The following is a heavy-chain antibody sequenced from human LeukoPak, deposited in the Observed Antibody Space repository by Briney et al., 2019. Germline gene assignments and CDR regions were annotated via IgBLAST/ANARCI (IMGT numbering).Heavy chain of an antibody. CDR2: IYYSGST. J-gene: IGHJ4*02. D-gene: IGHD3-10*01. CDR1: GGSISSSSYY. CDR3: ARGDYYGSGSYLKNGNTN. V-gene: IGHV4-39*07. Sequence: PSETLSLTCTVSGGSISSSSYYWGWIRQPPGKGLEWIGSIYYSGSTNYNPSLKSRVTISVDTSKNQFSLKLSSVTAADTAVYYCARGDYYGSGSYLKNGNTNWGQGTLVTVSS.